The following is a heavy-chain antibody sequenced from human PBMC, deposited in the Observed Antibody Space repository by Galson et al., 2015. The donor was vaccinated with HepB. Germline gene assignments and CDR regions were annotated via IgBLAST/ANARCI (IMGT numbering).Heavy chain of an antibody. CDR2: IRYDGSNK. D-gene: IGHD3-10*01. J-gene: IGHJ4*02. CDR1: GFTFSSYG. CDR3: AKFYGSGSYLGY. V-gene: IGHV3-30*02. Sequence: SLRLSCAASGFTFSSYGMHWVRQAPGKGLEWVAFIRYDGSNKYYADSVKGRPTISRDNSKNTLFLQMNSLRTEDTAVYYCAKFYGSGSYLGYWGQGTLVTVSS.